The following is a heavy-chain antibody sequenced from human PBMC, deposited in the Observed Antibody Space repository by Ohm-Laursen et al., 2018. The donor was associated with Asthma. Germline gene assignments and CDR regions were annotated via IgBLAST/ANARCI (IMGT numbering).Heavy chain of an antibody. Sequence: SLRLSCAASGFTFSSYKMHWVRQAPGKGLEWVAIIWHDGSEKVYADSVKGRFTLSRDNSKNTLYLQMNSLRPDDTAVYYCARDVMEWYLPAFDFWGQGTLVTVSS. CDR2: IWHDGSEK. CDR3: ARDVMEWYLPAFDF. V-gene: IGHV3-33*01. J-gene: IGHJ4*02. CDR1: GFTFSSYK. D-gene: IGHD3-3*01.